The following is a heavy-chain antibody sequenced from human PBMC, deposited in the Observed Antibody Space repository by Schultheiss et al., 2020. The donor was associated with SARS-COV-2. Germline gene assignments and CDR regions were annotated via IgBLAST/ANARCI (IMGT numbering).Heavy chain of an antibody. CDR2: LYHSGST. CDR1: GYSISSGYY. V-gene: IGHV4-38-2*01. J-gene: IGHJ4*02. CDR3: ARPEHHYYDSSGYYYA. Sequence: SQTLSLTCAVSGYSISSGYYWGWIRQPPGKGLEWIGSLYHSGSTNYNPSLKSRVTISVDMSKNQFFLKLSSVTAADTAVYYCARPEHHYYDSSGYYYAWGQGTLVTVSS. D-gene: IGHD3-22*01.